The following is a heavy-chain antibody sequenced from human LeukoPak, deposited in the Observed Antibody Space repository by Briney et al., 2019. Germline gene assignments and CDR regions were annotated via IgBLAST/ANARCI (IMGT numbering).Heavy chain of an antibody. Sequence: GGSLRLSCAASGFTFSSYSMNWVRQAPGKGLEWVSSISSSSSYIYYADSVKGRFTISRDNAKNSLYLQMNSLRAEDTAVYYCARDKWFGETDNWGQGTLVTVSS. J-gene: IGHJ4*02. D-gene: IGHD3-10*01. CDR2: ISSSSSYI. CDR1: GFTFSSYS. CDR3: ARDKWFGETDN. V-gene: IGHV3-21*06.